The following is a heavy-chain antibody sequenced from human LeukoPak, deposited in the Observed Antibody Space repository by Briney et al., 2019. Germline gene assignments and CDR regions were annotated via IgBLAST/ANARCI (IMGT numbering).Heavy chain of an antibody. CDR1: GFTFSDYY. Sequence: GGSLRLSCAASGFTFSDYYMSWIRQAPGKGLEGVSYISSSGSTIYYADSVKGRFTISRDNAKNSLYLQMNSLRAEDTAVYYCARSIAADATTFGYWGQGTLVTVSS. CDR2: ISSSGSTI. D-gene: IGHD6-25*01. V-gene: IGHV3-11*01. J-gene: IGHJ4*02. CDR3: ARSIAADATTFGY.